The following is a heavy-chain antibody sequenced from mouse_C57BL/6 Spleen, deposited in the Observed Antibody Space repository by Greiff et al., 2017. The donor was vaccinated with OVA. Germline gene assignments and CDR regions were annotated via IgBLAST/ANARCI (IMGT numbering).Heavy chain of an antibody. V-gene: IGHV1-26*01. CDR3: ARNYDWYFDV. J-gene: IGHJ1*03. CDR1: GYTFTDYY. D-gene: IGHD2-1*01. Sequence: EVQLQQPGAELVKPGASVKMSCKASGYTFTDYYMNWVKQSHGKSLEWIGDINPNNGGTSYNQKFKGKATLTVDKSSSTAYMELRSLTSEDSAVYYCARNYDWYFDVWGTGTTVTVSS. CDR2: INPNNGGT.